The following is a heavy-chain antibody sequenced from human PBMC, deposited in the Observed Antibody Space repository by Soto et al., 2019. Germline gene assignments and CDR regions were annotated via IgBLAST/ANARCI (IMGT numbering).Heavy chain of an antibody. CDR3: ARHHEYCSCGTCYVVDY. CDR2: VYYAGST. D-gene: IGHD2-15*01. Sequence: QVQLQESGPGLVKPSETLSLTCTFSGASISAYWTWLRQPPGKELEWIGYVYYAGSTNYSPSLESRVTMSLDTSKSQFCLMLTSVTAADTAVYYCARHHEYCSCGTCYVVDYWGQGTLVTVSS. J-gene: IGHJ4*02. V-gene: IGHV4-59*08. CDR1: GASISAY.